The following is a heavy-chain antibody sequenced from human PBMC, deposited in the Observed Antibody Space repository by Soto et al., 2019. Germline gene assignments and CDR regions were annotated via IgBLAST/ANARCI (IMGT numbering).Heavy chain of an antibody. D-gene: IGHD1-1*01. Sequence: PSETLSLTCTVSGGSISSGNYYWSWIRQPPGKGLEWIGFISYSGSAYYNPSLKSRVTISVDRSKNQFSLKLNSVTAADTAVYYCARGTRLCGQGTLVPVSS. CDR3: ARGTRL. V-gene: IGHV4-30-4*01. J-gene: IGHJ4*02. CDR2: ISYSGSA. CDR1: GGSISSGNYY.